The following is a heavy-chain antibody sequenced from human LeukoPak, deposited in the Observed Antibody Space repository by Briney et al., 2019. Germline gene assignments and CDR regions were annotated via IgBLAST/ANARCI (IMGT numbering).Heavy chain of an antibody. D-gene: IGHD3-22*01. J-gene: IGHJ4*02. CDR1: GYTFTSYY. Sequence: ASVKVSCKASGYTFTSYYMHWVRQAPGQGLEWMGIINPSGGSTSYAQKFQGRVTMTRGTSTSTVYMELSSLRSEDTAVYYCARAFGYYDSSGYYTYWGQGTLVTVSS. CDR3: ARAFGYYDSSGYYTY. CDR2: INPSGGST. V-gene: IGHV1-46*01.